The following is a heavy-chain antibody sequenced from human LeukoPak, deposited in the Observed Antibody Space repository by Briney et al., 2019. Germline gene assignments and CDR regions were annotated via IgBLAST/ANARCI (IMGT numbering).Heavy chain of an antibody. CDR1: GGSISRYY. J-gene: IGHJ3*02. D-gene: IGHD1-26*01. Sequence: SETLSLTCTVSGGSISRYYWSWIRQPAGKGLEWIGRIYTSGSTNYNPSLKSRVTISVDTSKNQFSLKLSSVTAADTAVYYCAGRCYVRHDAFDIWGQGTMVTVSS. CDR3: AGRCYVRHDAFDI. V-gene: IGHV4-4*07. CDR2: IYTSGST.